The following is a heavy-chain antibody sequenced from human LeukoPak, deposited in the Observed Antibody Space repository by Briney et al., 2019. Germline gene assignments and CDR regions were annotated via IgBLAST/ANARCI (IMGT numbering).Heavy chain of an antibody. CDR2: INPNSGGT. CDR1: GYTFTDCY. D-gene: IGHD1-20*01. Sequence: ASVRVSCMASGYTFTDCYMHWVRQAPGQGLAWMGWINPNSGGTKFAQKFQGRVTMTRDTSINTAYMELSRLTYDDTAVYYCAGLPRYNWNEPLDYWGQGTLVTVSS. J-gene: IGHJ4*02. CDR3: AGLPRYNWNEPLDY. V-gene: IGHV1-2*02.